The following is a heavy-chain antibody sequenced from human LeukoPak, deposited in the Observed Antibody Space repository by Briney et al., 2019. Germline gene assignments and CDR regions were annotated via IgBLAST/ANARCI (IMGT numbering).Heavy chain of an antibody. CDR2: IYTGGRT. Sequence: GGSLRLSCEVSGFILTAYYMYSVRQAPGKSLEWVSVIYTGGRTLYADSVRGRVTISRDSPKSTLYLQMDSPRAEDTAIYYCARDSSDFGDALDIWGQGTMVTVSS. CDR1: GFILTAYY. V-gene: IGHV3-53*01. D-gene: IGHD3-3*01. CDR3: ARDSSDFGDALDI. J-gene: IGHJ3*02.